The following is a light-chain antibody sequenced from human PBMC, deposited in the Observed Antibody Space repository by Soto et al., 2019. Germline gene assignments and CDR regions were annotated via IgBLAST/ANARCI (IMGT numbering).Light chain of an antibody. CDR3: QQYNNWPPWT. J-gene: IGKJ2*02. Sequence: EIVMTQSPATLSVSPGERATLSCRASQSVSSNLAWYQQKTGQARRLLIYGASTMATGIAARFSGSGSGTEFTLTISNLQSEDFAVYYCQQYNNWPPWTFGQGTKLEIK. CDR2: GAS. V-gene: IGKV3-15*01. CDR1: QSVSSN.